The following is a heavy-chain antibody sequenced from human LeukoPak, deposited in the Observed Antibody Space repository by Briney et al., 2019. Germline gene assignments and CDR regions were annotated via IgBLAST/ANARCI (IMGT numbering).Heavy chain of an antibody. CDR3: ASEAYYYDSSGCSAFDI. CDR2: IYYSGST. Sequence: PSETLSLTCTVSGGSISSYYWSWIRQPPGKGLEWIGYIYYSGSTNYNPSLKSRVTISVDTSKNQFSLKLSSVTAADTAVYYCASEAYYYDSSGCSAFDIWGQGTMVTVSS. D-gene: IGHD3-22*01. J-gene: IGHJ3*02. CDR1: GGSISSYY. V-gene: IGHV4-59*01.